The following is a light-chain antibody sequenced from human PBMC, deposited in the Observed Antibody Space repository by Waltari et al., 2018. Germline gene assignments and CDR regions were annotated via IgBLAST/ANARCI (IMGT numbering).Light chain of an antibody. V-gene: IGLV4-69*01. J-gene: IGLJ3*02. Sequence: QLVLTQSPSASASLGASVKLTCTLSSGHSSNVIAWLQQQPEKGPRYLMKVNSDCSHIKGDKIPDRFSGSSSGAEHYLTISSLQSEDEADYYCQTGGHGTWVFGGGTKLTVL. CDR1: SGHSSNV. CDR2: VNSDCSH. CDR3: QTGGHGTWV.